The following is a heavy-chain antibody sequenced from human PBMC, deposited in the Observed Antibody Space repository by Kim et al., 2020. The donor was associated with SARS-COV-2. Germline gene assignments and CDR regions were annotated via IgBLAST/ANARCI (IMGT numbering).Heavy chain of an antibody. CDR2: IIPIFGTA. Sequence: SVKVSCKASGGTFSSYAISWVRQAPGQGLEWMGGIIPIFGTANYAQKFQGRVTITADESTSTAYMELSSLRSEDTAVYYCARDLGGSGSYWSLRYYYGMDVWGQGTTVTVSS. CDR1: GGTFSSYA. J-gene: IGHJ6*02. D-gene: IGHD3-10*01. CDR3: ARDLGGSGSYWSLRYYYGMDV. V-gene: IGHV1-69*13.